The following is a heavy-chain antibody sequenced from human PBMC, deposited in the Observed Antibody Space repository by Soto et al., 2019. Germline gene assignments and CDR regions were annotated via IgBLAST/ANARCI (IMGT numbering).Heavy chain of an antibody. J-gene: IGHJ4*02. Sequence: SLRLSCTFSGLTFSSSSVHWVRQAPGKGLEWVAVISENGDRQYSTDSVRGRFLVSRDTFNNTIYLQMNSLRPEDTGEYFCARRLAPSVSALGYWGQGALVTVSS. CDR1: GLTFSSSS. V-gene: IGHV3-30-3*01. D-gene: IGHD1-26*01. CDR2: ISENGDRQ. CDR3: ARRLAPSVSALGY.